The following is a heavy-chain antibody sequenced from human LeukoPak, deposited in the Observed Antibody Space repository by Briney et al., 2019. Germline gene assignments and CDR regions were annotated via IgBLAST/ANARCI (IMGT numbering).Heavy chain of an antibody. J-gene: IGHJ4*02. D-gene: IGHD2-2*01. CDR3: ARGSLGYCSSTSCYPLGY. CDR2: INPSGGST. V-gene: IGHV1-46*01. CDR1: GFTFSSYG. Sequence: GGSLRLSCAASGFTFSSYGMHWVRQAPGQGLEWMGIINPSGGSTSYAQKFQGRVTMTRDTSTSTVYMELSSLRSEDTAVYYCARGSLGYCSSTSCYPLGYWGQGTLVTVSS.